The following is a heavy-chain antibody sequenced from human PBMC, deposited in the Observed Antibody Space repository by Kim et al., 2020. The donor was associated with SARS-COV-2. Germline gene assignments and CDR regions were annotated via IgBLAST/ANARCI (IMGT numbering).Heavy chain of an antibody. CDR1: GGSISGYY. Sequence: SETLSLTCTVSGGSISGYYWTWIRQPPGRGLEWIGYIYYSGSTSYNPPLQSRVTISVDTSKNHFSLRLTSVVAADTAVYYCARVGSTAANGNFYFDYWGQGVLVTVSS. CDR3: ARVGSTAANGNFYFDY. D-gene: IGHD1-1*01. V-gene: IGHV4-59*01. CDR2: IYYSGST. J-gene: IGHJ4*02.